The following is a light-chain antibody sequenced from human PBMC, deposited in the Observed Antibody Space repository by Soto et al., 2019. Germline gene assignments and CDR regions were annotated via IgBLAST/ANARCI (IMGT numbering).Light chain of an antibody. CDR2: GAS. CDR1: QSVSSN. Sequence: EMVMTQSPATLSVSPGERATLCFRASQSVSSNLAWYQQKPGQAPRLLIYGASTRATGIPARFSGSGSGTEFTLTISSLQSEDFAVYYCQQYNNWPPWTFGQGTKVDIK. J-gene: IGKJ1*01. V-gene: IGKV3-15*01. CDR3: QQYNNWPPWT.